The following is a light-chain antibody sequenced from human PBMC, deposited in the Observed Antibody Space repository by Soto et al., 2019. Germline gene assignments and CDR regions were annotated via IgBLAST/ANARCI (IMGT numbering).Light chain of an antibody. Sequence: EIVLTQSPGTLSLSPGDRATLSCRASQSVSSSFLAWYQQKPGQAPRLLIYGTSSRATGIPDRFSGSGAGKDFTLTISRLEPEDFAVYYCHQFDSSLTFGQGTTVEIK. CDR1: QSVSSSF. CDR2: GTS. V-gene: IGKV3-20*01. J-gene: IGKJ1*01. CDR3: HQFDSSLT.